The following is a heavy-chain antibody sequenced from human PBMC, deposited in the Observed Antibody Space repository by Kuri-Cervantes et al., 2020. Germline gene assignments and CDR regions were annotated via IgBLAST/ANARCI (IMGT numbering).Heavy chain of an antibody. CDR1: GGSVSSGSYY. D-gene: IGHD3-22*01. CDR2: IYYSGST. Sequence: ESLKISCTVSGGSVSSGSYYWSWIRQPPGKGLEWIGYIYYSGSTNYNPSLKSRVTISVDTSKNQFSLKLSSVTAADTAVYYCARYYYDSSGYYRFDYWGQGTLVTVSS. CDR3: ARYYYDSSGYYRFDY. V-gene: IGHV4-61*01. J-gene: IGHJ4*02.